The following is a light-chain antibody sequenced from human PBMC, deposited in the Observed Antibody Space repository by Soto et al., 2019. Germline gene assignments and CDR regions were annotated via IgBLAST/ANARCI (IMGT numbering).Light chain of an antibody. CDR1: SSDVSGYDY. Sequence: QSALTQPRSVSGSPGQSVTISCTGTSSDVSGYDYVSWYQHRPGKTPKLMIYDLNKRPSGVPDRFSGSKSGNTASLTISGLQAEDEAAYYCCSYAGTYPFVVVCGGTKLTVL. J-gene: IGLJ2*01. CDR3: CSYAGTYPFVV. CDR2: DLN. V-gene: IGLV2-11*01.